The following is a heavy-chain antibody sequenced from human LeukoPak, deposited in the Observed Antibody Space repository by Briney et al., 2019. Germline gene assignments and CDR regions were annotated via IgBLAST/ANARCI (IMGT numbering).Heavy chain of an antibody. CDR2: VYCSGST. D-gene: IGHD6-13*01. CDR3: ARRRSSWYYVDF. CDR1: GFSINTSSYY. Sequence: PSETLSLTCTVSGFSINTSSYYWGWIRQPPGKGLEWIGSVYCSGSTYYNPSLGSRVTISVDTSKNQFSLKLSSVTAADTAVYYCARRRSSWYYVDFWGQGTLVTVSS. V-gene: IGHV4-39*01. J-gene: IGHJ4*02.